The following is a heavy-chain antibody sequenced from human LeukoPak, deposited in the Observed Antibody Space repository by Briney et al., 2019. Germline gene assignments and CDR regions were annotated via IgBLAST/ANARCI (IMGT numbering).Heavy chain of an antibody. CDR3: ARGYSSSRYNWFDP. D-gene: IGHD6-13*01. CDR2: LKSDGSST. V-gene: IGHV3-74*01. J-gene: IGHJ5*02. Sequence: TGGSLRLSCAASRFTFSSYWMHWVRQAPGKGLVWVSRLKSDGSSTSYADSVKGRFTISRDNAKNTLYLQMNSLRAEDTAVYYCARGYSSSRYNWFDPWGQGALVTVSS. CDR1: RFTFSSYW.